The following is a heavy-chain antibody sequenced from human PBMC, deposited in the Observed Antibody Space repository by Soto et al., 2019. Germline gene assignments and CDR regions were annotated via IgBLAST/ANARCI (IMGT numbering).Heavy chain of an antibody. Sequence: GGSLRLSCAASGFTFSSYDMNWVRQAPGKGLEWVSYISRSVSTIYYADSVKGRFTISRDNAKNSLYLQMNGLRAEDTAVYYCARGSQKGYYYGMDVWGQGTTVTVSS. V-gene: IGHV3-48*03. CDR2: ISRSVSTI. J-gene: IGHJ6*02. D-gene: IGHD2-15*01. CDR1: GFTFSSYD. CDR3: ARGSQKGYYYGMDV.